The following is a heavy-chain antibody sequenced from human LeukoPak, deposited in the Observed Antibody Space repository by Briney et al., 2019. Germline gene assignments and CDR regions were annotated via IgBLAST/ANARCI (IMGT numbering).Heavy chain of an antibody. Sequence: GGSLRLSCAPSRFTFSSYAMSWVSQAPGKGLEWVSAISGSGGSTYYADSVKGRFTISRDNSKNTLYLQMNSLRTEETAVDYCAKCHQWRVEWFDPWGQGTLVTVSS. CDR2: ISGSGGST. V-gene: IGHV3-23*01. D-gene: IGHD6-19*01. CDR3: AKCHQWRVEWFDP. CDR1: RFTFSSYA. J-gene: IGHJ5*02.